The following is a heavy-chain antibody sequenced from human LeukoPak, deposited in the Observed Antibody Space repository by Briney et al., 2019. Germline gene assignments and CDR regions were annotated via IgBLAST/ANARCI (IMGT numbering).Heavy chain of an antibody. D-gene: IGHD3-3*01. V-gene: IGHV2-5*02. CDR3: AHFKLTIFDS. J-gene: IGHJ4*02. CDR2: IYWDDDK. CDR1: GFSLTTTGAG. Sequence: SGPTLVKPTETLTLTCTFSGFSLTTTGAGVAWIRQPPGKALEWLALIYWDDDKRYSPSLKSKLTIMKDTSKNQVVLRMTNTVPVDTATYYCAHFKLTIFDSWGQGALVTVSS.